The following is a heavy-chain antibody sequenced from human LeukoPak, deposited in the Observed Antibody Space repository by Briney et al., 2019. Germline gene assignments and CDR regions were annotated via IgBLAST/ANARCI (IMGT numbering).Heavy chain of an antibody. CDR3: AQQAATEIGGV. V-gene: IGHV3-21*01. Sequence: GGSLRLSCAASGFTFSSYSMNWVRQAPGKGLEWVSSTSSSSSYIYYADSVKGRFTISRDNAKNSLYLQMNSLRAEDTAVYYFAQQAATEIGGVWGKGTTVTISS. D-gene: IGHD2-15*01. J-gene: IGHJ6*04. CDR1: GFTFSSYS. CDR2: TSSSSSYI.